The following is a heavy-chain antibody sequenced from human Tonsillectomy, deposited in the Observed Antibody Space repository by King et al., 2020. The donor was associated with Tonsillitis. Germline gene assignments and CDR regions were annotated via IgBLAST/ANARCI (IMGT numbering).Heavy chain of an antibody. CDR3: ARFGATTADY. D-gene: IGHD1-26*01. V-gene: IGHV3-7*03. Sequence: VQLVESGGGLVQPGGSLRLSCAASGFTFSWYWMTWGRQAPGKGLEWGANIREDVSEKPYVDSVKGRFTISRDNAKNSLYLQMNSLRAEDTAVYYCARFGATTADYWGQGTLVTVSS. J-gene: IGHJ4*02. CDR1: GFTFSWYW. CDR2: IREDVSEK.